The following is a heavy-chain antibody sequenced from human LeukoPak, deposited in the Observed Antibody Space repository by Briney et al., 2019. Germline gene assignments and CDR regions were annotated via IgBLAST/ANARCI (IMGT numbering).Heavy chain of an antibody. J-gene: IGHJ4*02. CDR1: GGSFSGYY. CDR3: ASLYYWSGNY. V-gene: IGHV4-34*01. CDR2: INHSGST. Sequence: SETLSLTCAVYGGSFSGYYWSWIRQPPGKGLEWIGEINHSGSTNYNPSLKSRVTISVDTSKNQFSLKLSSVTAADTAVYYCASLYYWSGNYWGQGTLVTVSS. D-gene: IGHD3-3*01.